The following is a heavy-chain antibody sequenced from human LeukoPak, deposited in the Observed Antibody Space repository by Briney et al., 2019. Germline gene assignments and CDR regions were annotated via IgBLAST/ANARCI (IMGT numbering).Heavy chain of an antibody. Sequence: GESLKISCQGPGYTFTSYWIGWVRQMPGKGLEWMGIIYPGDSDTKYSPSFQGQVTISADKSISTAYLQWSSLKASDTAMYFCARGGYGSDKYYFDFWGQGTLVTVSS. CDR1: GYTFTSYW. J-gene: IGHJ4*02. V-gene: IGHV5-51*01. CDR2: IYPGDSDT. D-gene: IGHD6-19*01. CDR3: ARGGYGSDKYYFDF.